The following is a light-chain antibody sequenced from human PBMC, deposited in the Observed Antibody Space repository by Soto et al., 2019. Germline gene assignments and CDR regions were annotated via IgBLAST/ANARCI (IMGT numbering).Light chain of an antibody. J-gene: IGLJ1*01. CDR2: ENN. CDR1: SSNIGAGYE. Sequence: QAVVTQPPSVSAAPGQRVTISCTGSSSNIGAGYEAHWYQQVPGTAPKLLIYENNNRPSGVPDRFSGSKSGTSASLANTGLQAEDEAEYYCQSYDSSLSGYVFGTGTKLTVL. CDR3: QSYDSSLSGYV. V-gene: IGLV1-40*01.